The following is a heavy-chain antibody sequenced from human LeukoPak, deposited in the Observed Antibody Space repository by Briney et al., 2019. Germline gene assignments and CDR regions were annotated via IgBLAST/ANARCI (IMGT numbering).Heavy chain of an antibody. CDR1: GGSISSGGYY. D-gene: IGHD5-12*01. V-gene: IGHV4-61*08. J-gene: IGHJ4*02. CDR2: IYYSGST. CDR3: ARGWLKYYFDY. Sequence: SETLSLTCTVSGGSISSGGYYWSWIRQPPGKGLEWIGYIYYSGSTNYNPSLKSRVTISVDTSKNQFSLKLSSVTAADTAVYYCARGWLKYYFDYWGQGTLVTVSS.